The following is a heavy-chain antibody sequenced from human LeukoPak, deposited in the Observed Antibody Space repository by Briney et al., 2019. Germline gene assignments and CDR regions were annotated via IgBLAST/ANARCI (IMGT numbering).Heavy chain of an antibody. V-gene: IGHV3-7*01. CDR1: GFTFSRYW. CDR2: IKEDGSEK. D-gene: IGHD6-19*01. J-gene: IGHJ4*02. CDR3: ARQRGSGCLDY. Sequence: GGSLRLSCAASGFTFSRYWMTWARQAPGKGLEWVANIKEDGSEKYYVDSVKGRFTISRDNAKNSLSLQMNSLRAEDTAVYYCARQRGSGCLDYWGQGTLVTVSP.